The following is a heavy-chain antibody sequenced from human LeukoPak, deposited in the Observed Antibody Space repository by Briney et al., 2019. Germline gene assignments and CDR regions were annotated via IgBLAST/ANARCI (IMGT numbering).Heavy chain of an antibody. CDR1: GFTFDDYA. CDR2: TTWNSGNI. Sequence: PGRSLRLSCAASGFTFDDYAMHWVRQAPGKGLEWVSGTTWNSGNIAYADSVKGRFTISRDNAKNSLYLQMNSLRAEDAALYYCAKSRDSNTWYYFDYWGQGTLVTVSS. CDR3: AKSRDSNTWYYFDY. V-gene: IGHV3-9*01. J-gene: IGHJ4*02. D-gene: IGHD3-22*01.